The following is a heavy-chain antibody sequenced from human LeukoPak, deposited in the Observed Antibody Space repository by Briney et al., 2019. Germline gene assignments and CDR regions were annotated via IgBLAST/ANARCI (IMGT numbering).Heavy chain of an antibody. CDR3: AREGAVVTSRWDYYGMDV. CDR1: GGTFSSYA. J-gene: IGHJ6*02. Sequence: SVKVSCKASGGTFSSYAISWVRQAPGQGLEWMGGIIPIFGTANYAQKFQGRVTITADESTSTAYMELSSLRSEDTAVYYCAREGAVVTSRWDYYGMDVWGQGTTVTVSS. V-gene: IGHV1-69*13. D-gene: IGHD4-23*01. CDR2: IIPIFGTA.